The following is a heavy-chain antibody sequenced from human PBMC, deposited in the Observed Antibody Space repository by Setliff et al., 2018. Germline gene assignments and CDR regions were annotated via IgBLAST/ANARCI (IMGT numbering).Heavy chain of an antibody. Sequence: ETLSLTCAVYGGSFSTYYWIWIRQPPGKGLEWIGLIKRITDSGTTDHAAPVKGRFTVSRDDSISTLYLQMNSLKTEYTAVYYCTTSPISSGWHSNFDYNMDVWGQGTTVTVSS. CDR3: TTSPISSGWHSNFDYNMDV. D-gene: IGHD6-19*01. CDR1: GGSFSTYY. CDR2: IKRITDSGTT. J-gene: IGHJ6*02. V-gene: IGHV3-15*01.